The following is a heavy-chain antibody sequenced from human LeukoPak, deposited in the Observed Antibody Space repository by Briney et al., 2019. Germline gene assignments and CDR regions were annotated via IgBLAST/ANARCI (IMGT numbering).Heavy chain of an antibody. J-gene: IGHJ4*02. V-gene: IGHV3-30*18. D-gene: IGHD6-6*01. CDR2: ISYDGSNK. CDR1: GFTFSSYD. CDR3: AKASRPRIAARPNDY. Sequence: GGSLRLSCAASGFTFSSYDMHWVRQAPGKGLEWVAVISYDGSNKYYADSVKGRFTISRDNSKNTLYLQMNSLRAEDTAVYYCAKASRPRIAARPNDYLGQGILVTVSS.